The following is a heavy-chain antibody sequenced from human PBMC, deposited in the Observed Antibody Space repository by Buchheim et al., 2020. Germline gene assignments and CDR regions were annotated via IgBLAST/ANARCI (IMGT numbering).Heavy chain of an antibody. CDR3: AGPSSGWEDYYYYGMDV. CDR2: ISRSSSTI. CDR1: GFTFRSYS. V-gene: IGHV3-48*01. Sequence: EVQLVESGGGLVQPGGSLRLSCAASGFTFRSYSMNWVRQATGKGLEWISYISRSSSTIYYEDSVKGRFTISRDNAKNSLYLQMNRLGAEDTAVYYCAGPSSGWEDYYYYGMDVWGQGTT. J-gene: IGHJ6*02. D-gene: IGHD6-19*01.